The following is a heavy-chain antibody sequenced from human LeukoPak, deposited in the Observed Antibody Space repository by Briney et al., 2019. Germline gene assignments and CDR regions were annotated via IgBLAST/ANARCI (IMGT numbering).Heavy chain of an antibody. D-gene: IGHD3-16*01. CDR3: AAIQLYFGGPSWFDP. V-gene: IGHV3-23*01. Sequence: GGSLRLSCAASGFTFSSYAMSWVRQAPGKGLEWVSGISSSGDNEYYADSVKGHFTISRDNSKNTVYLQMNSLRAEDTAVYYCAAIQLYFGGPSWFDPWGQGTLVTVSS. CDR2: ISSSGDNE. CDR1: GFTFSSYA. J-gene: IGHJ5*02.